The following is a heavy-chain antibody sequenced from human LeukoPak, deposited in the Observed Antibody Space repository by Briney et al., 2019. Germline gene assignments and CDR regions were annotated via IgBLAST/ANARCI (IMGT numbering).Heavy chain of an antibody. Sequence: PSETLSLTCAVSGYPISSGYYWGWIRQPPGKGLEWIGSIYHSGSTYYNPSLKSRVTISVDTSKNQFSLKLSSVTAADTAVYYCARRRGCFDYWGQGTLVTVSS. V-gene: IGHV4-38-2*01. CDR2: IYHSGST. J-gene: IGHJ4*02. D-gene: IGHD3-10*01. CDR1: GYPISSGYY. CDR3: ARRRGCFDY.